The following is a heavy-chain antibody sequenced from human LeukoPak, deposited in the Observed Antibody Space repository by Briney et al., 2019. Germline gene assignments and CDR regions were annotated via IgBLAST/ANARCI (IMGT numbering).Heavy chain of an antibody. J-gene: IGHJ5*02. CDR3: ARVIAAAGKDWFDP. CDR2: IYSGGST. V-gene: IGHV3-66*01. D-gene: IGHD6-13*01. CDR1: GFTVSSNY. Sequence: GGSLRLSCAASGFTVSSNYMSWVRQAPGKGLEWVSVIYSGGSTYYADSVKGRFTISRDNSKNTLYLQMNSLRAEDTAMYYCARVIAAAGKDWFDPWGQGTLVTVSS.